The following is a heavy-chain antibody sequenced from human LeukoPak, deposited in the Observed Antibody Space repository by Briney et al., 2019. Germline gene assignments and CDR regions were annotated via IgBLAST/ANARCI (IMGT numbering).Heavy chain of an antibody. Sequence: SVKVSCKASGGTFSSYAISWVRQAPGQGLKWMGRIIPILGIANYAQKFQGRVTITADKSTSTAYMELSSLRSEDTAVYYCAREPAAGGYYYYGMDVWGQGTTVTVSS. J-gene: IGHJ6*02. CDR2: IIPILGIA. D-gene: IGHD6-13*01. CDR1: GGTFSSYA. CDR3: AREPAAGGYYYYGMDV. V-gene: IGHV1-69*04.